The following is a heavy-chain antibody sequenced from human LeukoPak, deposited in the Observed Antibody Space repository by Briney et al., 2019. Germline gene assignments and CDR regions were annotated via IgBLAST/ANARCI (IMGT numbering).Heavy chain of an antibody. V-gene: IGHV3-21*01. CDR1: GFTFSTYS. CDR2: ISYSSRYI. Sequence: GGSLRLSCAASGFTFSTYSMNWVRQAPGKGLEWVSSISYSSRYIDYADSVKGRFTISRDNAKNSLYLQMNSLRAEDTAVYYCARDWVGATMTHYYYYYGMDVWGQGTTVTVSS. CDR3: ARDWVGATMTHYYYYYGMDV. D-gene: IGHD1-26*01. J-gene: IGHJ6*02.